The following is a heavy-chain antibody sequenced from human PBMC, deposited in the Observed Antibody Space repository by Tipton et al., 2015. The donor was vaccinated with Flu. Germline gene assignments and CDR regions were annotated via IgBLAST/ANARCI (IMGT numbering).Heavy chain of an antibody. Sequence: SLRLSCAASGFTFSDHYMDWVRQAPGKGLEWVGRTRNKANSYTTEYAASVKGRFTISRDDSKNSLYLQMNSLKTEDTAVYYCAREEDSSGWEYYFDYWGQGTLVTVSS. V-gene: IGHV3-72*01. CDR1: GFTFSDHY. CDR3: AREEDSSGWEYYFDY. J-gene: IGHJ4*02. CDR2: TRNKANSYTT. D-gene: IGHD6-19*01.